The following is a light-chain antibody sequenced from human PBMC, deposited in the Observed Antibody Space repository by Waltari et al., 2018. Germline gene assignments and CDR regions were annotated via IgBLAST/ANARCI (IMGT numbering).Light chain of an antibody. CDR2: WAS. J-gene: IGKJ4*01. Sequence: DIVMTQSPDFLAVSLGERATINCKSSQSVLYSANNKNYVAWYQQKPGQPPKFLIYWASTRESGVPDRFSGSGSGTDFTLTISSLQAEDVAVYYCQQYYGVPLTFGGGTKVEIK. CDR3: QQYYGVPLT. CDR1: QSVLYSANNKNY. V-gene: IGKV4-1*01.